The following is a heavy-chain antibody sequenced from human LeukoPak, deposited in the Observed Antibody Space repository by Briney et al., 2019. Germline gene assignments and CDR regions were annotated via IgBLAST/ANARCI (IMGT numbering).Heavy chain of an antibody. D-gene: IGHD3-9*01. CDR1: GASISSGDNY. CDR2: ISHSGNT. CDR3: ARGGSSFDYKDHEPFAN. V-gene: IGHV4-30-4*01. J-gene: IGHJ4*02. Sequence: PSETLSLTCTVSGASISSGDNYWSWIRQSPGKGLEWIGYISHSGNTYYIPSLKSRVSISFDTSENQLSLRLYFLTAADTAVYYCARGGSSFDYKDHEPFANLGQGTLVTVSS.